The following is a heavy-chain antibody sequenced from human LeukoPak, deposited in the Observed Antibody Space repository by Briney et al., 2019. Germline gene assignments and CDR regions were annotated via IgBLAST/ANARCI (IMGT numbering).Heavy chain of an antibody. Sequence: GVSLRLSCAASGFTFSSYWMSWVRQGPGKGLEWVANIKQDGSERYYVDSVKGRFTTSRDNAKNSLYLQMSSLRAEDTAVYYCARGPSGGNGFSYWGQGTLVTVSS. CDR1: GFTFSSYW. CDR2: IKQDGSER. V-gene: IGHV3-7*04. D-gene: IGHD2-15*01. CDR3: ARGPSGGNGFSY. J-gene: IGHJ4*02.